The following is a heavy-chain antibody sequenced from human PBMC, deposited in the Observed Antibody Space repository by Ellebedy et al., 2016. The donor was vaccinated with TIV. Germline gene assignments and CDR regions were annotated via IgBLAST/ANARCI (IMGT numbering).Heavy chain of an antibody. Sequence: PGGSLRLSCAASGFTFSSYEMYWVRQVTGKGLECVSAIGTTGDTYYPGSVKGRFTISRENAKNSVFLQMNSLRAGDTAVYYCASSYGDYGGGYFDYWGQGTLVTVSS. CDR3: ASSYGDYGGGYFDY. CDR1: GFTFSSYE. CDR2: IGTTGDT. V-gene: IGHV3-13*01. J-gene: IGHJ4*02. D-gene: IGHD4-17*01.